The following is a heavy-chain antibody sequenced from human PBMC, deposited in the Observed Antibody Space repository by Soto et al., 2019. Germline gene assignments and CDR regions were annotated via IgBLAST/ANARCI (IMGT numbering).Heavy chain of an antibody. CDR3: ARDLVVVTAILSTPYYYYYGMDV. CDR2: ISSSGSTI. J-gene: IGHJ6*01. Sequence: PGGSLRLSCAASGFTFSDYYMSWIRQAPGKGLEWVSYISSSGSTIYYADSVKGRFTISRDNAKNSQYLQMNSLRAEDTAVYYCARDLVVVTAILSTPYYYYYGMDVWGQGTTVTVSS. CDR1: GFTFSDYY. D-gene: IGHD2-21*02. V-gene: IGHV3-11*01.